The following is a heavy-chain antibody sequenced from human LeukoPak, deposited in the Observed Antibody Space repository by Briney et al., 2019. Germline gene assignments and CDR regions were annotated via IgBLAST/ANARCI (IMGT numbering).Heavy chain of an antibody. CDR2: IYSGGST. D-gene: IGHD3-22*01. V-gene: IGHV3-66*01. CDR3: AREIRGYYDSSGYYQYYFDY. Sequence: GGSLRLSCAASGFTVSSNYMSWVRQAPGKGLEWVSVIYSGGSTYYPDSVKGRFTISRDNSKNTLYLKMNSLIAEDTAVYYCAREIRGYYDSSGYYQYYFDYWGQGTLVTVSS. J-gene: IGHJ4*02. CDR1: GFTVSSNY.